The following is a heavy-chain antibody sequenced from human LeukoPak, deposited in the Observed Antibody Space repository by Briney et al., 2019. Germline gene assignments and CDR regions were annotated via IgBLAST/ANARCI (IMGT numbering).Heavy chain of an antibody. CDR2: IYHSGDT. Sequence: SETLSLTCIVSGYSITSGYYWGWIRQPPGKGLEWIGSIYHSGDTYYNPSLKSRVSISVDTSKNQFSLNLSSVTAADTAVYYCATEIQNIAGRVYWGQGTLVTVSS. V-gene: IGHV4-38-2*02. CDR3: ATEIQNIAGRVY. D-gene: IGHD6-6*01. CDR1: GYSITSGYY. J-gene: IGHJ4*02.